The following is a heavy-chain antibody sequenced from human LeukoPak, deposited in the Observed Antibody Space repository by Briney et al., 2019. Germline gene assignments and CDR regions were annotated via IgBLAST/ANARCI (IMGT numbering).Heavy chain of an antibody. CDR2: ISGTGVTA. CDR3: ARTIAQYSNTWLYYYYGLDV. V-gene: IGHV3-23*01. D-gene: IGHD1-7*01. J-gene: IGHJ6*02. Sequence: GGSLRLSCAASGFIFNNYGMSWVRQAPGKGLEWVSSISGTGVTAYYADSVKGRFAISRDNSKNTLYLQMSSLRAEDTALYYCARTIAQYSNTWLYYYYGLDVWGQGTTVTVSS. CDR1: GFIFNNYG.